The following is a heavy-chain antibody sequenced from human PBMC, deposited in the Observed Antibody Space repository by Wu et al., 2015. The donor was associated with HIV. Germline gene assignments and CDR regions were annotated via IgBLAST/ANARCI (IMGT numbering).Heavy chain of an antibody. CDR1: GYIFTTYY. J-gene: IGHJ4*02. CDR3: ARDGGRGYNYASLDY. CDR2: INPSGGST. Sequence: QVQLVQSGAEVKKPGASVTVSCKASGYIFTTYYMHWVRQAPGQGLEWMGIINPSGGSTTYTQKFQGRVTMTKGTSTRTVYMKLSGLRSEDTAIYYCARDGGRGYNYASLDYWGQGTLITVSS. D-gene: IGHD5-18*01. V-gene: IGHV1-46*01.